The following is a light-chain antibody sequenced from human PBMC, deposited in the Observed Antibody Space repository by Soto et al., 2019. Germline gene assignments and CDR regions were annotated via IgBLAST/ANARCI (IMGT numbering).Light chain of an antibody. Sequence: DIVMTQSPLSLPVTPGEPASISCRSSQGLLHSNGYNYLDWYLQKPGQSPQVLIYLGSNRASGVPDRFSGSGSGTDFTLKISRVEAEDVGIYYCMQALQTPRTFGPGTKLEIK. CDR1: QGLLHSNGYNY. CDR2: LGS. J-gene: IGKJ2*01. CDR3: MQALQTPRT. V-gene: IGKV2-28*01.